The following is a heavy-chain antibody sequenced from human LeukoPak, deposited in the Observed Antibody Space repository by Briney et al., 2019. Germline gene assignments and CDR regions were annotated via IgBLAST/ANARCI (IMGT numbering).Heavy chain of an antibody. D-gene: IGHD3-10*01. CDR1: GGSFSGYY. CDR2: INHSGST. CDR3: ARSGRGSSDY. V-gene: IGHV4-34*01. J-gene: IGHJ4*02. Sequence: KPSETLSLTCAVYGGSFSGYYWSWIRQPPGKGPEWIGEINHSGSTNYNPSLKSRVTISVDTSKNQFSLKLSSVTAADTAVYYCARSGRGSSDYWGQGTLVTVSS.